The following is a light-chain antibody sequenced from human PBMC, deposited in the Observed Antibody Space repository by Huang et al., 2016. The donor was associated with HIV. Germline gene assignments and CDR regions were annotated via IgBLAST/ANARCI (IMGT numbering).Light chain of an antibody. CDR1: QDIAKY. CDR3: QQYDSLPPWT. CDR2: DAS. V-gene: IGKV1-33*01. Sequence: DIQMTQSPSSLSASVGDRVTITCQASQDIAKYLNWYQQKPGQAPKLLIYDASKLETGVPSRFSGSASGTDFTFTISSLQPEDSATYYCQQYDSLPPWTFGQGTKVGIK. J-gene: IGKJ1*01.